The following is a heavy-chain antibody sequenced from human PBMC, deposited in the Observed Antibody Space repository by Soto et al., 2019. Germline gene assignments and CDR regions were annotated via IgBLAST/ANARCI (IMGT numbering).Heavy chain of an antibody. Sequence: SGPTLVNPTQTLTLTCPFSGFSLSTSGMCVSWIRQPPGKALEWLARIDWDDDKYYSTSLKTRLTISKDTSKNQVVLTMTNMDPVDTATYYCARTQALSTTGTTAIDYWGQGTLVTVSS. CDR3: ARTQALSTTGTTAIDY. CDR1: GFSLSTSGMC. J-gene: IGHJ4*02. V-gene: IGHV2-70*11. D-gene: IGHD1-1*01. CDR2: IDWDDDK.